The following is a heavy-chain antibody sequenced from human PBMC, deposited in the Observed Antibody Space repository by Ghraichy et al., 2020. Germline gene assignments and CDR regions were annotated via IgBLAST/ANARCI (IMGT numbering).Heavy chain of an antibody. CDR3: ARDGDGYCSGGSCFQYYFNY. D-gene: IGHD2-15*01. J-gene: IGHJ4*02. V-gene: IGHV3-21*01. CDR2: ISSGSDYI. CDR1: GFTFNTYG. Sequence: GGSLRLSCAASGFTFNTYGMNWVRQAPGKGLEWVSSISSGSDYIYYADSVKGRFTISRDNAKNSLSLQMNSLRGDDTAVYYCARDGDGYCSGGSCFQYYFNYWGQGTLVTVSS.